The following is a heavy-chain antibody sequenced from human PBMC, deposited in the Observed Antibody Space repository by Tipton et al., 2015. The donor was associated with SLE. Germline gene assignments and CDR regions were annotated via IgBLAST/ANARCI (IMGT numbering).Heavy chain of an antibody. Sequence: TLSLTCTVSGGSISSSRYNWGWIRQPPGKGLEWIGSVSYSGSTNYNPSLQSRVTISVDTSKNQFSLKLRSVTAADTAVYYCARLPDYFDHWGQGALVTVSS. CDR3: ARLPDYFDH. CDR2: VSYSGST. J-gene: IGHJ4*02. V-gene: IGHV4-39*07. CDR1: GGSISSSRYN.